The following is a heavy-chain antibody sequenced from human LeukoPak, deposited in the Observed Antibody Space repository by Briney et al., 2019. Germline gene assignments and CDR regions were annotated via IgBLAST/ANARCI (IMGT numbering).Heavy chain of an antibody. CDR3: ARDGRVPVAPAVDY. D-gene: IGHD1-26*01. Sequence: PGGSLRLSCAASGFTFSSYAMSWVRQAPGKGLEWVSYISSSSTIYYADSVKGRFTISRDDAKNSLYLQMNSLRAEDTAVYYCARDGRVPVAPAVDYWGQGTLVTVSS. CDR2: ISSSSTI. CDR1: GFTFSSYA. J-gene: IGHJ4*02. V-gene: IGHV3-48*01.